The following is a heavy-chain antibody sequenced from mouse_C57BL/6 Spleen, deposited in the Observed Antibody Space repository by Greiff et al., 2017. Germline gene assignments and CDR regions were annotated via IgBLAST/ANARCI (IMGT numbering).Heavy chain of an antibody. CDR3: TSPDDYDLLFAY. Sequence: VQLQQSGAELVRPGASVKLSCTASGFNIKDYYMHWVKQRPEQGLEWIGRIDPEDGDTEYAPKFQGKATLTADTSSNTAYLQLSSLTSEDTAVYSCTSPDDYDLLFAYWGQGTLVTVAA. D-gene: IGHD2-4*01. CDR1: GFNIKDYY. J-gene: IGHJ3*01. CDR2: IDPEDGDT. V-gene: IGHV14-1*01.